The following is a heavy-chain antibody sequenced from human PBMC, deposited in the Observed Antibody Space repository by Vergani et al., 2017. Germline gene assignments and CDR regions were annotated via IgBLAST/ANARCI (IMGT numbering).Heavy chain of an antibody. J-gene: IGHJ6*03. CDR2: IRYDGSNK. D-gene: IGHD5-12*01. V-gene: IGHV3-30*02. CDR1: GFTFSSYG. CDR3: AKGVGGYSGYDSHYYYYMDV. Sequence: QVQLVESGGGVVQPGGSLRLSCAASGFTFSSYGMHWVRQAPGKGLEWVAFIRYDGSNKYYADSVKGRFTISRDNSKNTLYLQMNSLRAEDTAVYYCAKGVGGYSGYDSHYYYYMDVWGKGTTVTVSS.